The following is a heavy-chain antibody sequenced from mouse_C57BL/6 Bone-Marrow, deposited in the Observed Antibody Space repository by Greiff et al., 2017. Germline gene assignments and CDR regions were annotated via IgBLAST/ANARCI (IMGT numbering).Heavy chain of an antibody. Sequence: DVMLVESGGGLVQPKGSLKLSCAASGFSFNTYAMNWVRQAPGKGLEWVARIRSKSNNYATYYADSVKDRFTISRDDSESMLYLQINNLKTEDTAMYYCVRFLYGYYYAMDYWGQGTSVTVSS. CDR3: VRFLYGYYYAMDY. CDR1: GFSFNTYA. V-gene: IGHV10-1*01. D-gene: IGHD2-2*01. J-gene: IGHJ4*01. CDR2: IRSKSNNYAT.